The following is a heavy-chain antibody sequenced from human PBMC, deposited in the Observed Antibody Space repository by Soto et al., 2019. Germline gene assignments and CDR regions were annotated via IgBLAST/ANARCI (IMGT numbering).Heavy chain of an antibody. J-gene: IGHJ6*02. D-gene: IGHD3-16*02. CDR3: ARDRSNVDHYGMDV. V-gene: IGHV3-33*01. CDR2: IWYDGSNK. Sequence: PGGSLRLSCAASGFTFSSYGMHWVRQAPGKGLEWVAVIWYDGSNKYYADSVKGRFTISRDNSKNTLYLQMNSLRAEDTAVYYCARDRSNVDHYGMDVWGQGTTVTVSS. CDR1: GFTFSSYG.